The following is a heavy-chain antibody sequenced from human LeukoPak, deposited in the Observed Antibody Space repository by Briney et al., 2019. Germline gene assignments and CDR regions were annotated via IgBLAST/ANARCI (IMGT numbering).Heavy chain of an antibody. J-gene: IGHJ3*02. CDR1: GDSFIGSY. V-gene: IGHV3-7*01. D-gene: IGHD6-13*01. CDR2: IDQDGSTK. Sequence: PSETLSLTCTVSGDSFIGSYWSWIRQAQGKGLEWVANIDQDGSTKNYVDSVRGRFTISRDNTRNSLFLQMNSLRAEDTAIYYCARDTSPSSSSSYFDALAMWGQGTMVTVSS. CDR3: ARDTSPSSSSSYFDALAM.